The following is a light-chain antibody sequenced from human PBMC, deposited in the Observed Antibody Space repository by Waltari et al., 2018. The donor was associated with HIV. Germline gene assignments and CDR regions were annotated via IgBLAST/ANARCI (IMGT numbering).Light chain of an antibody. CDR2: EVT. V-gene: IGLV1-51*02. CDR3: GTRDNDLGPVI. CDR1: SSNLGAND. J-gene: IGLJ2*01. Sequence: SVLTQPPSKSAAPGQTVTISCAGHSSNLGANDVSWYQQLPGAAPRLIIYEVTKRSSVISDRFSASTSDTTATLDIAGVQPGDEAMYFCGTRDNDLGPVILGGGTWVTVL.